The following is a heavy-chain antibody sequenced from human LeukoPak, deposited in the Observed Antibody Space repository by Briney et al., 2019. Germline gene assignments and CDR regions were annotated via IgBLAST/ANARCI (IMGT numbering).Heavy chain of an antibody. D-gene: IGHD6-13*01. V-gene: IGHV1-2*02. CDR1: GYTFTVYY. CDR2: INPNSGGT. J-gene: IGHJ4*02. Sequence: ASVKVSCKASGYTFTVYYMHWVRQAPGQGLEWMGWINPNSGGTNYAQKFQGRVTMTRDTSISTAYMELSRLRSDDTAVYYCASIIAAAGTGLDYWGQGTLVTVSS. CDR3: ASIIAAAGTGLDY.